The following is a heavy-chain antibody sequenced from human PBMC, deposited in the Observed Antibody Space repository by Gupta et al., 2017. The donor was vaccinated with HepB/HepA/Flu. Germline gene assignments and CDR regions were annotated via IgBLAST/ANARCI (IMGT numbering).Heavy chain of an antibody. J-gene: IGHJ5*02. CDR1: GFTLRSYG. Sequence: QVQLVESGGGGVQPGRSLRLACAASGFTLRSYGMHWVRQAPGKGLEWVAVISYDGSNKYYADSVKGRFTISRDNSKNTLYLQMNSLRAEDTAVYYCAKNYNPGMGGNWFDPWGHGTLVTVSS. CDR2: ISYDGSNK. CDR3: AKNYNPGMGGNWFDP. V-gene: IGHV3-30*18. D-gene: IGHD3-10*01.